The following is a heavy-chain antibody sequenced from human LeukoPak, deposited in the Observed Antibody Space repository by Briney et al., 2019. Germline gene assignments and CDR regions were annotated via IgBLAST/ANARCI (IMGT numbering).Heavy chain of an antibody. J-gene: IGHJ4*02. CDR1: GFSINSYS. D-gene: IGHD4-17*01. V-gene: IGHV3-21*01. CDR2: ISSSGGYT. Sequence: PGGSLRLSCAASGFSINSYSMTWVRQAPGKGLEWVSTISSSGGYTYYADSVKGRFTISRDTAKNSLYLQMNSLRVEDTAVYNCARLRDTVTSASDYWGQGTLVTVSS. CDR3: ARLRDTVTSASDY.